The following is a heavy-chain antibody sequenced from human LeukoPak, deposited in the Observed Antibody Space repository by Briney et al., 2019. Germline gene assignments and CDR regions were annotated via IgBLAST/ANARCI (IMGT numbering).Heavy chain of an antibody. CDR2: ISGSGGAT. Sequence: PGGSLRLSCAASEFTFSSHAMSWVRQAPGKGLEWVSTISGSGGATYYADSVRGRFTISRDNSKNTLDLQMNSLRAEDTAIYYCAKDSEFDILSSAIGTDAFEVWGQGELVTVSS. CDR1: EFTFSSHA. J-gene: IGHJ3*01. D-gene: IGHD3-9*01. V-gene: IGHV3-23*01. CDR3: AKDSEFDILSSAIGTDAFEV.